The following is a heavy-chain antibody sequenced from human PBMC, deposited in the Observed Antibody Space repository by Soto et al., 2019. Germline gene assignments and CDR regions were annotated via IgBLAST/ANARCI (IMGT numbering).Heavy chain of an antibody. CDR1: GFSLSTRGVG. CDR2: IYWDDDK. V-gene: IGHV2-5*02. Sequence: SGPTLVNTTQALTLTCTFSGFSLSTRGVGVGWVRQPPGKALEWLVFIYWDDDKRYSPSLRSRLTITKDTSKNQVVLTMTNVDPVDTATYFCAHRRIGVSQWNYGDFDYWGQGTLVTVSS. J-gene: IGHJ4*02. CDR3: AHRRIGVSQWNYGDFDY. D-gene: IGHD1-7*01.